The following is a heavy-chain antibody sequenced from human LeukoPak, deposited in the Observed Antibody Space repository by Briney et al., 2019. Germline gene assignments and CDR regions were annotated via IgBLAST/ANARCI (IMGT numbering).Heavy chain of an antibody. CDR2: INPNSGGT. D-gene: IGHD3-22*01. V-gene: IGHV1-2*02. J-gene: IGHJ6*03. CDR3: ARAVTGYYDSSGYHHYYYYMDV. CDR1: GYTFTGYY. Sequence: ASVKVSYTASGYTFTGYYMHWVRQAPGQGLEWMGWINPNSGGTNYAQKFQGRVTMTRDTSTSTAYMELSRLRSDDTAVYYCARAVTGYYDSSGYHHYYYYMDVWGKGTTVTVSS.